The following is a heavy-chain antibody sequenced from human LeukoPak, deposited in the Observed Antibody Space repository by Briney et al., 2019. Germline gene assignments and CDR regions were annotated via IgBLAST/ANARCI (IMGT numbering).Heavy chain of an antibody. CDR1: GFTFSSYD. CDR3: GRDGWEIRLATGY. D-gene: IGHD1-26*01. V-gene: IGHV3-23*01. Sequence: GGSLRLSCAASGFTFSSYDMSWVRQVPGKWLEWVSGISAGGNTFYSDAVKGRFTISRDNSKNTLFLEMNSLRADDTAVYYCGRDGWEIRLATGYWGQGTLVTVSS. J-gene: IGHJ4*02. CDR2: ISAGGNT.